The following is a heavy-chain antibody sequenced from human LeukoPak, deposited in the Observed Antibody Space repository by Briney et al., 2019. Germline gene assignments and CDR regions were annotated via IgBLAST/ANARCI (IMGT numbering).Heavy chain of an antibody. D-gene: IGHD4-17*01. V-gene: IGHV3-20*04. J-gene: IGHJ4*02. CDR2: INWNGGST. CDR1: GFTFSSYA. CDR3: ARQDYGDYGVRFDY. Sequence: GGSLRLSCAASGFTFSSYAMSWVRQAPGKGLEWVSGINWNGGSTGYADSVKGRFTISRDNAKNSLYLQMNSLRAEDTALYYCARQDYGDYGVRFDYWGQGTLVTVSS.